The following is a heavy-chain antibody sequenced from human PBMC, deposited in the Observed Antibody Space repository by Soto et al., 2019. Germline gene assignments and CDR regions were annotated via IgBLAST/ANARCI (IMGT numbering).Heavy chain of an antibody. D-gene: IGHD6-13*01. CDR2: IIPIFGTA. CDR1: GGTFSSYA. Sequence: SVKVSCKASGGTFSSYAISWVRQAPGQGLEWMGGIIPIFGTANYAQKFQGRVTITADESTSTAYMELSSLRSEDTAVYYCARGPVSYSSSWYDTYYYGMDVWGQGTTVT. J-gene: IGHJ6*02. CDR3: ARGPVSYSSSWYDTYYYGMDV. V-gene: IGHV1-69*13.